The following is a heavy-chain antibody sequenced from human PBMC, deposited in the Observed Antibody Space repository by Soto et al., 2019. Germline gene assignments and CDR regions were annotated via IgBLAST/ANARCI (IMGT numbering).Heavy chain of an antibody. CDR1: GFTFSSYG. CDR3: AKDLRVQLERRLVYYYYYMDV. D-gene: IGHD1-1*01. J-gene: IGHJ6*03. Sequence: GGSLRLSCAASGFTFSSYGMHWVRQAPGKGLEWVAVISYDGSNKYYADSVKGRFTISRDNSKNTLYLQMNSLRAEDTAVYYCAKDLRVQLERRLVYYYYYMDVWGKGTTVTVSS. V-gene: IGHV3-30*18. CDR2: ISYDGSNK.